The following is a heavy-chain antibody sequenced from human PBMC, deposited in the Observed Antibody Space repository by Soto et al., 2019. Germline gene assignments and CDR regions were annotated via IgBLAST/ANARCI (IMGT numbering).Heavy chain of an antibody. J-gene: IGHJ5*02. D-gene: IGHD1-1*01. CDR1: GGSIDNYY. Sequence: SETLSLTCTVSGGSIDNYYWSWSRQTPGKGLEWIAYIYYNGITNYNPSLKSRVTISLDTPRNQFSLKLRSVTTADAAVYYCARGPSTSLVMPWFDPWGQGTRVMSPQ. V-gene: IGHV4-59*01. CDR3: ARGPSTSLVMPWFDP. CDR2: IYYNGIT.